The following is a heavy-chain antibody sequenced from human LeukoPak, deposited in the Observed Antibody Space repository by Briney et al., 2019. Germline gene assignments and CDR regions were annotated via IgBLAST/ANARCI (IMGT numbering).Heavy chain of an antibody. Sequence: SETLSLTCAVYGGSFSGYYWRWIRQPPGKGLEWIGEINHSGSTNYNPSLMSRVTISVDTSKNQFSLKLSSVTAADTAVYYCARGYGGNTYYYYGMDVWGQGTTVTVSS. J-gene: IGHJ6*02. CDR1: GGSFSGYY. CDR2: INHSGST. V-gene: IGHV4-34*01. D-gene: IGHD4-17*01. CDR3: ARGYGGNTYYYYGMDV.